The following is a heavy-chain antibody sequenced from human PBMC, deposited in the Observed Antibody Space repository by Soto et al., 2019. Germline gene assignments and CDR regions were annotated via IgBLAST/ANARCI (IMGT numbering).Heavy chain of an antibody. Sequence: EVQLLESGGGLVQPGGSLRLSCAASEFTFSSFGMSWVRQAPGKGLEWVSGISISGGNTYYADSVKGRFTISRDNSKNTLYLQMNSLRAEDTAVYFCAKDRTLYCETTFDYWGQGTLVIVSS. CDR1: EFTFSSFG. CDR2: ISISGGNT. V-gene: IGHV3-23*01. CDR3: AKDRTLYCETTFDY. D-gene: IGHD3-22*01. J-gene: IGHJ4*02.